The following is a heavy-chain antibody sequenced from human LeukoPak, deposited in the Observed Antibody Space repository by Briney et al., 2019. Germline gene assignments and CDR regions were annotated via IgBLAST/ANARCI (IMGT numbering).Heavy chain of an antibody. D-gene: IGHD4-17*01. CDR3: ARGYYGDYLYFDY. CDR1: GGSISSSNW. Sequence: SGTLSLTCAVSGGSISSSNWWSWVRQPPGKRLEWIGEIYHSGSTNYNPSLKSRVTISVGKSKNQFSLKLSSVTAADTAVYYCARGYYGDYLYFDYWGQGTLVTVSS. CDR2: IYHSGST. J-gene: IGHJ4*02. V-gene: IGHV4-4*02.